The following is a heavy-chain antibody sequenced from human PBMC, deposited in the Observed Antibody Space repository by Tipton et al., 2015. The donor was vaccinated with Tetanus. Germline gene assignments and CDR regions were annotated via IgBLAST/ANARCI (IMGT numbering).Heavy chain of an antibody. Sequence: TLSLTCIVSGGSMRSYYWSWIRQPPGKGLEWIGHIYSSGGARYNPSLKSRTTMSVDRSKSQFSLEVTSVTAADTAVYYCARTTGFFPYYYYMDVWGKGTTVTVSS. CDR1: GGSMRSYY. CDR3: ARTTGFFPYYYYMDV. D-gene: IGHD3-3*01. J-gene: IGHJ6*03. CDR2: IYSSGGA. V-gene: IGHV4-59*01.